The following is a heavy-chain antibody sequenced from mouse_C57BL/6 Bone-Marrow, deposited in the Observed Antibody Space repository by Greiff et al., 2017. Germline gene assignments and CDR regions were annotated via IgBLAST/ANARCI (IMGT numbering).Heavy chain of an antibody. J-gene: IGHJ4*01. CDR3: ACYYYGSSLYAMDY. D-gene: IGHD1-1*01. Sequence: VKVEESGPGLVQPSQSLSITCTVSGFSLTSYGVHWVRQSPGKGLEWLGVIWSGGSTDYNAAFISRLSISKDNSKSQVFFKMNSLQADDTAIYYCACYYYGSSLYAMDYWGQGTSVTVSS. CDR1: GFSLTSYG. V-gene: IGHV2-2*01. CDR2: IWSGGST.